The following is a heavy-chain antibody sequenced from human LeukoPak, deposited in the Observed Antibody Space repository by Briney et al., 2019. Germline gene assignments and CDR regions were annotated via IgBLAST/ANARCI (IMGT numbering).Heavy chain of an antibody. CDR2: IDPGDSKT. J-gene: IGHJ4*02. CDR1: GYNFPRYW. V-gene: IGHV5-51*01. CDR3: ASISSGWCQAAY. D-gene: IGHD6-19*01. Sequence: GESLKISCRASGYNFPRYWIGWVRQMPGKGLEWMGVIDPGDSKTEYSPSFQGQVTISVDKSVNTAYLQWSSLKASDTAMYYCASISSGWCQAAYWGQGTLVTVSS.